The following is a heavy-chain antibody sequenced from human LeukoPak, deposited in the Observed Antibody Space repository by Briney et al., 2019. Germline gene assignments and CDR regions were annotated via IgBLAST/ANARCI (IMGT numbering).Heavy chain of an antibody. V-gene: IGHV4-59*01. CDR3: ARVGEVSFYYYYGMDV. Sequence: SETLSLTRTVSGGSISSYYWSWIRQPPGKGLEWIGYIYYSGSTNYNPSLKSRVTISVDTSKNQFPLKLSSVTAADTAVYYCARVGEVSFYYYYGMDVWGKGTTVTVSS. CDR1: GGSISSYY. CDR2: IYYSGST. J-gene: IGHJ6*04.